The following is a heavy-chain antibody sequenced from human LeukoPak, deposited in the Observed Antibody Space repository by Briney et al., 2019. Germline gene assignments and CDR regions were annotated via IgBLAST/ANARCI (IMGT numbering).Heavy chain of an antibody. CDR1: GYTFTSYA. CDR3: ARDRFGGVDFSGMDV. V-gene: IGHV1-3*01. Sequence: ASVKVSCKASGYTFTSYAMHWVRQAPGQRLEWMGWINAGNGNTKYSQKFQGRVTITRDTSASTAYMELSSLRSEDTAVYYCARDRFGGVDFSGMDVWGQGTTVTVSS. D-gene: IGHD3-10*01. CDR2: INAGNGNT. J-gene: IGHJ6*02.